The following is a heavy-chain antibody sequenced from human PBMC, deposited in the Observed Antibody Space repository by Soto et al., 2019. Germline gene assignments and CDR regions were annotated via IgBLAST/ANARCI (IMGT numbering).Heavy chain of an antibody. J-gene: IGHJ4*02. D-gene: IGHD1-1*01. Sequence: QVQLVQSGAEVKKPGASVKVSCKASGYTFTSYGISWVRQAPGQGLEWMGWISAYNGNTNYAQKLQGRVTMTTDTPTRTAYLGLSSVGPADTGVYDCARGSNDIDYWGQGTLVTLSS. V-gene: IGHV1-18*01. CDR3: ARGSNDIDY. CDR2: ISAYNGNT. CDR1: GYTFTSYG.